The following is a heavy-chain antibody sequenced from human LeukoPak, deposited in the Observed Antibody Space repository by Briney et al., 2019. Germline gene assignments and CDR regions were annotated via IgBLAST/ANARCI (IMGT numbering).Heavy chain of an antibody. CDR3: ARGGHSYGFGRT. J-gene: IGHJ5*02. CDR2: INHSGST. CDR1: GGSFGGYY. Sequence: SETLSLTCAVYGGSFGGYYWSWIRQPPGKGLEWIGEINHSGSTNYNPSLKSRVTISVDTSKNQFSLKLSSVTAADTAVYYCARGGHSYGFGRTWGQGTLVTVSS. D-gene: IGHD5-18*01. V-gene: IGHV4-34*01.